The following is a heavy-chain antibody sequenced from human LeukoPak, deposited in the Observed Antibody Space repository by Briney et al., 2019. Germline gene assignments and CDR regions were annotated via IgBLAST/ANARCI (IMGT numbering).Heavy chain of an antibody. CDR3: ARGRKGSIFSDNTYPDAFDI. Sequence: PGGSLRLSCAASGFTFSSYAMHWVRQAPGKGLEWVAVISYDGSNKYYADSVKGRFTISRDNSKNTLYLQMDSLRAEDTAVYYCARGRKGSIFSDNTYPDAFDIWGQGTMVTVSS. CDR1: GFTFSSYA. D-gene: IGHD3-9*01. J-gene: IGHJ3*02. CDR2: ISYDGSNK. V-gene: IGHV3-30-3*01.